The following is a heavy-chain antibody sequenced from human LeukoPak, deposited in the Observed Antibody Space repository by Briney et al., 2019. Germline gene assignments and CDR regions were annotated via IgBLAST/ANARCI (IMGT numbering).Heavy chain of an antibody. CDR1: GFTFSGSA. J-gene: IGHJ6*03. Sequence: SGGSLRLSCAASGFTFSGSALHWVRQAPGKGLEWVAFIRYDGSNKYYADSVKGRFTISRDNSKNTLYLQMNSLRAEDTAVYYCAKASLNYCSSTSCYGAAYYYYMDVWGKGTTVTISS. CDR2: IRYDGSNK. D-gene: IGHD2-2*01. CDR3: AKASLNYCSSTSCYGAAYYYYMDV. V-gene: IGHV3-30*02.